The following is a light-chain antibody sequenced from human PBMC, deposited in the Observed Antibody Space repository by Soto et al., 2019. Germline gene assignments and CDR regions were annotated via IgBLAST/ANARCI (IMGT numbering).Light chain of an antibody. J-gene: IGKJ4*01. CDR2: GAS. Sequence: DIQMTQSPSSLSASIGDRVTITCRASQAINNYLAWYQLKPGQAPKLLIYGASTLQSGVPSRFSGSGSGAEFTLTISSLQPEDVAAYYCQRYNGAPLTFGGGTKVEIK. CDR3: QRYNGAPLT. V-gene: IGKV1-27*01. CDR1: QAINNY.